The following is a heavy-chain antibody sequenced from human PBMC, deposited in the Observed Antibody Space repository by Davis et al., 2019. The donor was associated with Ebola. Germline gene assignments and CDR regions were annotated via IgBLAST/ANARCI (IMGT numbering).Heavy chain of an antibody. CDR2: IHYLGNT. CDR3: ARGNYGDYIVLYYYNMDV. Sequence: SETLSLTCIVSGGSISNYYWSWIRQPPGRGLEWIGNIHYLGNTNYNPSLKSRVTMSVDTSKNQFSLKLSSVTAADTAVYYCARGNYGDYIVLYYYNMDVWGQGTPVTVFS. V-gene: IGHV4-59*01. CDR1: GGSISNYY. D-gene: IGHD4-17*01. J-gene: IGHJ6*02.